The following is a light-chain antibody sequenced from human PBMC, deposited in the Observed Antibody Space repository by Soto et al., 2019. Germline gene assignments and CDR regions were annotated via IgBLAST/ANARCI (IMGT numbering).Light chain of an antibody. J-gene: IGKJ2*01. Sequence: EIVLTQSPGTLSLSPGERATLSCRASQSVSSSYLAWYQQKPGQAPSLLIYGASSSTTGIPDRFSGSGSGTDFTLTISRLEPEDFAVYYFQQYGSSPVYTFGQWTKLEIK. CDR2: GAS. V-gene: IGKV3-20*01. CDR3: QQYGSSPVYT. CDR1: QSVSSSY.